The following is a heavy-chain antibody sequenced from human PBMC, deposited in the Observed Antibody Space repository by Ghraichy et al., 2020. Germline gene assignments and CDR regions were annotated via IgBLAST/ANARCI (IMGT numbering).Heavy chain of an antibody. J-gene: IGHJ4*02. D-gene: IGHD2-15*01. Sequence: GSLRLSCAASGFTLSIYGMNWVRQAPGKGLEWISYFSNSGAAIYYADSVKGRFTISRDTAKNSLYLQMNSLRAEDTAVYYWARLRAGGYADYWGQGTLVTVSS. V-gene: IGHV3-48*01. CDR2: FSNSGAAI. CDR1: GFTLSIYG. CDR3: ARLRAGGYADY.